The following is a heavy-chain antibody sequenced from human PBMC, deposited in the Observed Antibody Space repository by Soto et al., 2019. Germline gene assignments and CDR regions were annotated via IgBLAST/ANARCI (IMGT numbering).Heavy chain of an antibody. CDR2: AYYRSKWFD. V-gene: IGHV6-1*01. CDR3: ARDHDGPANAFDI. Sequence: HTQSITGELPVENVCSNRGSSYYIRKSPSRGLEWLGRAYYRSKWFDEYAVSVRSRISINPDTSKNQFSLQLNSVTPEDTAVYYCARDHDGPANAFDIWGQGTMVTVSS. D-gene: IGHD3-16*01. CDR1: VENVCSNRGS. J-gene: IGHJ3*02.